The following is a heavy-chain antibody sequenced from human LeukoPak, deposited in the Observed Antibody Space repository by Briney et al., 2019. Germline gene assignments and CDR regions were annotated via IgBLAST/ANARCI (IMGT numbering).Heavy chain of an antibody. CDR2: INPNSGGT. CDR1: GYTLTELS. V-gene: IGHV1-2*04. Sequence: ASVKVSCKVSGYTLTELSMHWVRQAPGQGLEWMGWINPNSGGTNYAQKFQGWVTMTRDTSISTAYMELSRLRSDDTAVYYCARGYCSGGSCYFEGFDYWGQGTLVTVSS. D-gene: IGHD2-15*01. CDR3: ARGYCSGGSCYFEGFDY. J-gene: IGHJ4*02.